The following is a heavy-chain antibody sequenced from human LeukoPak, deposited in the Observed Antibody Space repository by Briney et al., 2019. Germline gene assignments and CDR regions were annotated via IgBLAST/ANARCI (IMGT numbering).Heavy chain of an antibody. CDR3: AAELYGVYTDCCTFHL. D-gene: IGHD4-17*01. CDR2: IIVGSGAT. V-gene: IGHV1-58*01. Sequence: ASVKVSCKTSGFTFSTSAVQWVRQARGQRLEWIGWIIVGSGATNYAQSLQGRFTITRDMSTNTAYMELSSLGFEDSAVYYCAAELYGVYTDCCTFHLWGQGTLVTVSS. CDR1: GFTFSTSA. J-gene: IGHJ3*01.